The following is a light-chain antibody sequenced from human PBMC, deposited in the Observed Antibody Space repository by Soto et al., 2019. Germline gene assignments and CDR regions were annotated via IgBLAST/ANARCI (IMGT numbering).Light chain of an antibody. CDR2: AAS. J-gene: IGKJ1*01. V-gene: IGKV3-20*01. CDR3: QQYGHSPRT. CDR1: QSVSNSF. Sequence: EVVLTQSPGPLSLSPGERASLSCRASQSVSNSFLAWYQQKPGQSPRLLIYAASARAIGIPDRFSGSGSGTDFTLTISRLEPEDFAVYYCQQYGHSPRTFGQGTKVEVK.